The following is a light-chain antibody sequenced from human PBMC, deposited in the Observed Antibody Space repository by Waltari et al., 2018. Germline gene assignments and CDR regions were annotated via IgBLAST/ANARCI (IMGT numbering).Light chain of an antibody. Sequence: QSDLTQPAPVSGSPGQSITISCTGTRSDVGTHNSVSWYQQRPGKAPDLIIFDVSNRPSGVSIRFSGSKSGNTASLTISGLQAEDEADYYCNSYTNSGTYVFGSGTKVTVL. J-gene: IGLJ1*01. V-gene: IGLV2-14*03. CDR2: DVS. CDR1: RSDVGTHNS. CDR3: NSYTNSGTYV.